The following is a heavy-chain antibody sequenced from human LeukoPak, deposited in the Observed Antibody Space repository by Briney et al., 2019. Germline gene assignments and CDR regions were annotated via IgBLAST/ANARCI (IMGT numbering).Heavy chain of an antibody. V-gene: IGHV4-4*02. CDR2: IYHSGST. CDR1: GGSISSSNW. CDR3: AREVFLDGYHDY. Sequence: SETLSLTCAVSGGSISSSNWWSWVRQPPGEGLEWIGEIYHSGSTNYNPSLKSRVTISVDKSKNQFSLKLSSVTAADTAVYFCAREVFLDGYHDYWGQGTLVTVSS. D-gene: IGHD3-3*01. J-gene: IGHJ4*02.